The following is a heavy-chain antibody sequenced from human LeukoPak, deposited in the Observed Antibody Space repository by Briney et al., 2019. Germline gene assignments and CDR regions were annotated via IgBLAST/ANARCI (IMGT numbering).Heavy chain of an antibody. CDR3: ARDTGGGYSCYDC. J-gene: IGHJ4*02. CDR2: IKQDGSEK. D-gene: IGHD5-18*01. V-gene: IGHV3-7*01. CDR1: GFTFSSYW. Sequence: GGSLRLSCAASGFTFSSYWMTWIRQAPGKGLEWVANIKQDGSEKYYVDSVKGRFTISRDNAKNSLYLQMDSLRAEDTAAYYCARDTGGGYSCYDCWGQGTLVTVSS.